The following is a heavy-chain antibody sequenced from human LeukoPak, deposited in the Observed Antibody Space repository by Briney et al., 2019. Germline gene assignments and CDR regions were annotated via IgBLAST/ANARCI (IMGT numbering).Heavy chain of an antibody. Sequence: SETLSLTCTVSGGSISSSSYYWGWIRQPPGKGLEWIGSIYYSGSTYYNPSLKSRVTISVDTSKNQFSLKLSSVTAADTAVYYCARDIFPRTITMVRGGIDYWGQGTLVTVSS. D-gene: IGHD3-10*01. CDR3: ARDIFPRTITMVRGGIDY. CDR2: IYYSGST. V-gene: IGHV4-39*07. J-gene: IGHJ4*02. CDR1: GGSISSSSYY.